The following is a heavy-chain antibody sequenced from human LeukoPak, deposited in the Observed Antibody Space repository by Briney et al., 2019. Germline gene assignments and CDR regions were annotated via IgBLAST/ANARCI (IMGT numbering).Heavy chain of an antibody. D-gene: IGHD1-20*01. CDR2: ISGSGGST. CDR1: GFTFSSYG. V-gene: IGHV3-23*01. Sequence: PGGSLRLSCAASGFTFSSYGMTWVRQAPGKGLEWVSAISGSGGSTYYADSVKGRFTISRDNSKNTLYLQMNSLRAEDTAVYYCAKGNWKATLLPFFDYWGQGTLVTVSS. J-gene: IGHJ4*02. CDR3: AKGNWKATLLPFFDY.